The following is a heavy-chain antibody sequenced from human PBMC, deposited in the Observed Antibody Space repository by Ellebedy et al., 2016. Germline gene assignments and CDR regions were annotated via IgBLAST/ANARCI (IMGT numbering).Heavy chain of an antibody. Sequence: GGSLRLSCAASGFTFSSYAMHWVRQAPGKGLEWVAVISYDGSNKYFADSVKGRFTISRDNSKNTLYLQMNSLRAEDTAVYYCARDPIFMTQRGYFDYWGQGTLVTVSS. CDR2: ISYDGSNK. J-gene: IGHJ4*02. V-gene: IGHV3-30-3*01. CDR1: GFTFSSYA. CDR3: ARDPIFMTQRGYFDY. D-gene: IGHD2-21*01.